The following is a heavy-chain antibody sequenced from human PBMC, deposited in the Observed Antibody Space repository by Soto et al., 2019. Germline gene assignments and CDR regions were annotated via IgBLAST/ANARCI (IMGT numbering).Heavy chain of an antibody. D-gene: IGHD6-19*01. CDR3: ARRGDSGWYFGEGYYFDY. V-gene: IGHV4-39*01. CDR1: GGSISSSSYY. J-gene: IGHJ4*02. Sequence: SETLSLTCTVSGGSISSSSYYWGWIRQPPGKGLEWIGSIYYSGSTYYNPSLKSRVTISVDTSKNQFSLKLSSVTAADTAVYYCARRGDSGWYFGEGYYFDYWGQGTLVTVSS. CDR2: IYYSGST.